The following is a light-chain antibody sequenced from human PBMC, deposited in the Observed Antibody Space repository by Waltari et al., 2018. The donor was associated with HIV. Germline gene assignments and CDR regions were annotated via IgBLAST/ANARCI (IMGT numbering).Light chain of an antibody. CDR1: ELPDHY. V-gene: IGLV3-25*02. J-gene: IGLJ2*01. CDR3: QSYDSSLTMV. CDR2: KDK. Sequence: YELTQPPSVSVSPGQTAKIICSGDELPDHYAHWYQQRPGQAPVLVIYKDKERPSGIPERFSGSSSGTTATLTISGVQAEDEADYYCQSYDSSLTMVFGGGTKVTVL.